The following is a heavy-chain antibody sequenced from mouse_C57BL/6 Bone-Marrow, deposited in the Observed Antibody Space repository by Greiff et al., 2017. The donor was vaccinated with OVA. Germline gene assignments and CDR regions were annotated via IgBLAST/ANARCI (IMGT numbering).Heavy chain of an antibody. CDR2: IYPGDGDT. D-gene: IGHD4-1*01. CDR3: ARVGRLDY. CDR1: GYAFSSSW. Sequence: VQLQQSGPELVKPGASVKISCKASGYAFSSSWMNWVKQRPGTGLEWIGRIYPGDGDTNYNGKVKGKATLTADKSSSTAYMQLSSLTAEDSAVYFCARVGRLDYWGQGTTLTVSS. J-gene: IGHJ2*01. V-gene: IGHV1-82*01.